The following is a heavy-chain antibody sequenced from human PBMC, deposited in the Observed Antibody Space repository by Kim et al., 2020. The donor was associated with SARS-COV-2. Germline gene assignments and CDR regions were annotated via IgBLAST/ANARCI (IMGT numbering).Heavy chain of an antibody. D-gene: IGHD3-22*01. V-gene: IGHV1-46*01. CDR1: GYTFTSYY. J-gene: IGHJ6*02. Sequence: ASVKVSCKASGYTFTSYYMHWVRQAPGQGLEWMGIINPSGGSTSYAQKFQGRVTMTRDTSTSTVYMELSSLRSEDTAVYYCARQDFTTVLLSSGYYYYYGMDVWGQGTTVTVSS. CDR2: INPSGGST. CDR3: ARQDFTTVLLSSGYYYYYGMDV.